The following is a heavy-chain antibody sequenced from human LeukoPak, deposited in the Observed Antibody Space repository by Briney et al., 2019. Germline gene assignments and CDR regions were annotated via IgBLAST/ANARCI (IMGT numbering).Heavy chain of an antibody. V-gene: IGHV4-59*01. D-gene: IGHD7-27*01. CDR1: GCSINYYY. Sequence: PSETLSLTCTVSGCSINYYYWMWIRQPPGKGLEWIGYIYYSGGTHYNPSLKSRVTMLVDTSKNQFSLKLTAVTAADTAVYYCARETPGAGHFDYWGQGSLVTVSS. CDR3: ARETPGAGHFDY. CDR2: IYYSGGT. J-gene: IGHJ4*02.